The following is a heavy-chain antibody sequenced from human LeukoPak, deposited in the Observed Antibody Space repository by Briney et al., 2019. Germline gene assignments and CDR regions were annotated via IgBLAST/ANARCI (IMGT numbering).Heavy chain of an antibody. J-gene: IGHJ3*02. CDR1: DFSVSTNY. Sequence: AGGSLRLSCAASDFSVSTNYMSWVRQAPGKGLEWLSLIYSGGSTYYADSVKGRFTISRDNSKNTLYLQVNSLRAEDTAMYYCARNILFAFDIWGQGTMVTVSS. CDR2: IYSGGST. V-gene: IGHV3-53*01. CDR3: ARNILFAFDI.